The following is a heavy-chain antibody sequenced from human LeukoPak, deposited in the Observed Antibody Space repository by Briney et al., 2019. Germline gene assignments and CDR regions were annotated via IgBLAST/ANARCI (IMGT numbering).Heavy chain of an antibody. V-gene: IGHV3-11*06. J-gene: IGHJ4*02. CDR2: ISGSSSHT. Sequence: GGSLRLSCVVSGFSFSDYYMDWIRQTPGKGLEWLSYISGSSSHTLYADSVKGRFTISRDNAKNSLYLQMSSLRAEDTAVYYCARFELDSGGYATNFDSWGQGTLVTVSP. D-gene: IGHD3-22*01. CDR3: ARFELDSGGYATNFDS. CDR1: GFSFSDYY.